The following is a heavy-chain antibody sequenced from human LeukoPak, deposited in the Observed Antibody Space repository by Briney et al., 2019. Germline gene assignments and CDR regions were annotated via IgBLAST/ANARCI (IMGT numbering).Heavy chain of an antibody. J-gene: IGHJ6*02. Sequence: ASVEVSCKASGYTFTGYYMHWVRQAPGQGLEWMGWINPNSGGTNYAQKFQGRVTMTRDTSISTAYMELSRLRSDDTAVYYCARDINCSGGSCYPYYYGMDVWGQGTTVTVSS. CDR3: ARDINCSGGSCYPYYYGMDV. CDR1: GYTFTGYY. CDR2: INPNSGGT. D-gene: IGHD2-15*01. V-gene: IGHV1-2*02.